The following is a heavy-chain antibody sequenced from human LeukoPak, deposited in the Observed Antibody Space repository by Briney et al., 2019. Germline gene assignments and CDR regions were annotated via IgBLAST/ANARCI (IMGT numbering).Heavy chain of an antibody. V-gene: IGHV1-69*13. J-gene: IGHJ6*03. CDR2: IIPIFGTA. CDR3: ARVLGDFGVGEYYYYYMDV. D-gene: IGHD3-3*01. Sequence: SVKVSCKASGGTFSSYAISWVRQAPGQGLEWMGGIIPIFGTANYAQKFQGRVTITADESTSTAYMEPSSLRSEDTAVYYCARVLGDFGVGEYYYYYMDVWGKGTTVTVSS. CDR1: GGTFSSYA.